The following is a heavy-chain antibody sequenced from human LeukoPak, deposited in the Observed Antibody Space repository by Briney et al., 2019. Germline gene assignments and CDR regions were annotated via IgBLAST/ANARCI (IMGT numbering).Heavy chain of an antibody. CDR2: IKSKTDGGTT. D-gene: IGHD2-15*01. CDR3: TTDFRSGYCSGGSCYSDFDY. Sequence: AGGSLRLSCAASGFTFSNACMSWVRQAPGKGLEWVGGIKSKTDGGTTAYAATVKGSFTISRDNSKNTLYMQMNSVKTEAAYVYYCTTDFRSGYCSGGSCYSDFDYWDQGTLVTVSS. V-gene: IGHV3-15*01. J-gene: IGHJ4*02. CDR1: GFTFSNAC.